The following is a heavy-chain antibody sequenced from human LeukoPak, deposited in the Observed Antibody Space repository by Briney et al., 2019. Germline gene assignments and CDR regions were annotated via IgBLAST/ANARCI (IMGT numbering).Heavy chain of an antibody. J-gene: IGHJ4*02. CDR2: IYSGGST. V-gene: IGHV3-66*01. CDR1: GFTVSSNY. D-gene: IGHD4-17*01. CDR3: AGFYGAAYFDY. Sequence: PGVSLRLSCAASGFTVSSNYMSWVRQAPGKGLEWVSVIYSGGSTYYAASVKGRFTISRDNSKNTLYLQMNSLRAEDTAVYYCAGFYGAAYFDYWGQGTLVTVSS.